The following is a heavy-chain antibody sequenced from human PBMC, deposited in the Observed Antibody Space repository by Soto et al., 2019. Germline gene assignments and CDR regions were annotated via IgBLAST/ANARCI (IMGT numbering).Heavy chain of an antibody. V-gene: IGHV1-69*01. CDR3: ARDPRGALDI. J-gene: IGHJ3*02. Sequence: QVQLVQSGAEVKKPGSSVKVSCKASGGTFSSYAISWVRQAPGQGLEWMGGIIPIFGTANYAPKFQGRVTTTADESPSPAYLELSSLRPEETAVYFCARDPRGALDIWGKGTMVTVSS. CDR1: GGTFSSYA. D-gene: IGHD1-26*01. CDR2: IIPIFGTA.